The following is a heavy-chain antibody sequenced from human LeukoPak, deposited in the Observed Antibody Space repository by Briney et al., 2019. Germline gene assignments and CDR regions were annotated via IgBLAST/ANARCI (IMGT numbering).Heavy chain of an antibody. V-gene: IGHV3-23*01. Sequence: GGSLRLSCAASGFTFSTYGMSWVRQAPGKGLEWVSSISGGGGNTYYADSVKGRFTISRDNSKNTLYLQMNSLRAEDTAVYYCARVPKVAVAVLLPDYWGQGTLVTVSS. CDR3: ARVPKVAVAVLLPDY. J-gene: IGHJ4*02. CDR2: ISGGGGNT. D-gene: IGHD6-19*01. CDR1: GFTFSTYG.